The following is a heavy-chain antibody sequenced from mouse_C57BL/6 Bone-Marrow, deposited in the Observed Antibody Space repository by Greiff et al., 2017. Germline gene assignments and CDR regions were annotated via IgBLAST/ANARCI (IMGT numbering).Heavy chain of an antibody. CDR3: SRSTTALRRCYAN. D-gene: IGHD1-1*01. CDR1: GFTFSDYG. CDR2: ISSGSSTI. V-gene: IGHV5-17*01. Sequence: EVKLVESGGGLVKPGGSLKLSCAASGFTFSDYGMHWVRQAPEKGLEWVAYISSGSSTIYYADNVKGRFTISRVNSKNSLFLQMTSLRSEDTAMYYCSRSTTALRRCYANWDQGHLVTVTA. J-gene: IGHJ3*01.